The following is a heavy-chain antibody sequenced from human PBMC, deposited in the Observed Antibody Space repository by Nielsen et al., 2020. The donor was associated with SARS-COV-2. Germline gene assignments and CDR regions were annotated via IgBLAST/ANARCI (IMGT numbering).Heavy chain of an antibody. CDR1: GGSINSHF. Sequence: SETLSLTCTVSGGSINSHFWSWIRQPPGKALEWIGYIYYRGSTNYNPSLKSRVTMSVDTSKNQFSLKLSSVTAADTAVYYCARGSPNYDILTGYPDEYFQHWGQGTLVTVSS. V-gene: IGHV4-59*11. CDR2: IYYRGST. CDR3: ARGSPNYDILTGYPDEYFQH. J-gene: IGHJ1*01. D-gene: IGHD3-9*01.